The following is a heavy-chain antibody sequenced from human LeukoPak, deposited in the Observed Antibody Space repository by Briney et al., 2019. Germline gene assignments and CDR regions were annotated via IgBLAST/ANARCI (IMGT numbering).Heavy chain of an antibody. Sequence: ASVKDSCKASGYTFTGYYMHWVRQAPGQGLEWMGWINPNSGGTNSSQKFQDRVTLTRDTSISTAYMELGSLRSDDTAIYYCARAYGSGSSYHPDYWGQGTLVTVSS. V-gene: IGHV1-2*02. D-gene: IGHD3-10*01. CDR3: ARAYGSGSSYHPDY. CDR1: GYTFTGYY. CDR2: INPNSGGT. J-gene: IGHJ4*02.